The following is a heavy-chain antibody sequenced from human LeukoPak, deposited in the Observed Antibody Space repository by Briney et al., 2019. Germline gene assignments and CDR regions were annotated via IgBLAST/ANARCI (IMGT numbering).Heavy chain of an antibody. V-gene: IGHV6-1*01. CDR1: GEGVSSNSDA. CDR3: ARESLYYGSGSVSY. J-gene: IGHJ4*02. CDR2: TYYRSKWYN. Sequence: QTLSLTSAISGEGVSSNSDAWSWLRQSPSRSLEWLGRTYYRSKWYNDYAVSVKSRITINPDTSKNQFSLQLNSVTPEDTGVYYCARESLYYGSGSVSYWGQGTLVTVSS. D-gene: IGHD3-10*01.